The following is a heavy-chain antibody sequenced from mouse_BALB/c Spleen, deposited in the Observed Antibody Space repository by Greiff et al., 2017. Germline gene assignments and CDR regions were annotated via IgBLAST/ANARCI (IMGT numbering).Heavy chain of an antibody. CDR1: GYSITSDYA. J-gene: IGHJ2*01. CDR3: AREVLRDYFDY. CDR2: ISYSGST. D-gene: IGHD3-3*01. V-gene: IGHV3-2*02. Sequence: EVMLVESGPGLVKPSQSLSLTCTVTGYSITSDYAWNWIRQFPGNKLEWMGYISYSGSTSYNPSLKSRISITRDTSKNQFFLQLNSVTTEDTATYYCAREVLRDYFDYWGQGTTLTVSS.